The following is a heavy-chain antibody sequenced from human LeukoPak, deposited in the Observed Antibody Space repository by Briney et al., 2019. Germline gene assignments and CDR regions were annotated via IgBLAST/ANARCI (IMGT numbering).Heavy chain of an antibody. CDR3: ARERENWNSLDY. V-gene: IGHV1-46*01. D-gene: IGHD1-7*01. CDR1: GYTFTSYY. J-gene: IGHJ4*02. Sequence: ASVKVSCKASGYTFTSYYMHWVRQAPGQGLEWMGIINPSGGSTSYAQKFQSRVTMTRDMSTSTVYMELSSLRSEDTAVYYCARERENWNSLDYWGQGTLVTVSS. CDR2: INPSGGST.